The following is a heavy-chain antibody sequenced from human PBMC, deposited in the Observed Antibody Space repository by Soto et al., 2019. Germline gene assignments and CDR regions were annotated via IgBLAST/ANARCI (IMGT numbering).Heavy chain of an antibody. Sequence: QVQLVESGGGVVQPGRSLRLSRAASGFTFSSYGMHWVRQAPGKGLEWVAVIWYDGSNKYYADSVKGRFNISRDNSKNTLYLQMNSLRAEDTAVYYCARGYSGYEGTLDYWGQGTLVTVSS. V-gene: IGHV3-33*01. CDR2: IWYDGSNK. J-gene: IGHJ4*02. CDR1: GFTFSSYG. D-gene: IGHD5-12*01. CDR3: ARGYSGYEGTLDY.